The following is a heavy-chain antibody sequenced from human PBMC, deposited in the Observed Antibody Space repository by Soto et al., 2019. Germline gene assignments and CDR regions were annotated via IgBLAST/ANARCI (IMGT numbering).Heavy chain of an antibody. J-gene: IGHJ4*02. CDR1: GFTFSSYA. CDR3: AKNLGYCTNGVCLLDY. V-gene: IGHV3-23*01. D-gene: IGHD2-8*01. CDR2: ISGSGGST. Sequence: EVQLLESGGGLVQPGGSLRLSCAASGFTFSSYAMSWVRQAPGKGLEWVSAISGSGGSTYYADSVKGRFTISRDNSKNTLYLQMNSLRAEDTAVYYCAKNLGYCTNGVCLLDYWGQGTLVTVSS.